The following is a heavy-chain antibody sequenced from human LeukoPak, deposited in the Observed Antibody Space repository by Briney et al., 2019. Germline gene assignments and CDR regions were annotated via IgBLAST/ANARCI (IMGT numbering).Heavy chain of an antibody. CDR3: ARGGLVVVVATTPSTAPGLLHMPNP. CDR2: ISAYNGNT. V-gene: IGHV1-18*01. J-gene: IGHJ5*02. Sequence: WASVKVSFTGSGYTFTWYGISWVREAPGQGLEWMGWISAYNGNTKYAQKVLGRVTMTADTSTSTAYMELRSLRHVDTAVYYCARGGLVVVVATTPSTAPGLLHMPNPWSQGTLVSVSS. D-gene: IGHD2-15*01. CDR1: GYTFTWYG.